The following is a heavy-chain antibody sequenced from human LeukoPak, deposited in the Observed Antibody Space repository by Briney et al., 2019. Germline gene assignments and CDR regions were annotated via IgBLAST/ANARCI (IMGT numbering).Heavy chain of an antibody. J-gene: IGHJ4*02. Sequence: ASVKVSCKASGYTFTDYYMHWVRQAPGQGLEWMGWINPHSGGTDHAQKFQGRVTMTRDTSISTAYMELRSLRSDDTAVYYCARVRVGSSSSKIYSDYWGQGTLVTVSP. V-gene: IGHV1-2*02. CDR1: GYTFTDYY. CDR2: INPHSGGT. CDR3: ARVRVGSSSSKIYSDY. D-gene: IGHD6-6*01.